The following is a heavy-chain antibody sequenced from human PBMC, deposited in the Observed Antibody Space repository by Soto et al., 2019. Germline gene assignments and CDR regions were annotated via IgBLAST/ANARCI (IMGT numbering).Heavy chain of an antibody. V-gene: IGHV3-33*01. CDR2: IWYDGSNK. D-gene: IGHD2-2*01. J-gene: IGHJ6*02. CDR3: ARDLVVPAAMPLDV. CDR1: GFTFRSDG. Sequence: QVQLVESGGCVVQPGRSLRLSCAASGFTFRSDGMHWVRQAPGKRLEWVAVIWYDGSNKYYADSVKGRFTISRDNSKNTLCLQKNSLRAEDTAVYYCARDLVVPAAMPLDVWGQGTTVTVSS.